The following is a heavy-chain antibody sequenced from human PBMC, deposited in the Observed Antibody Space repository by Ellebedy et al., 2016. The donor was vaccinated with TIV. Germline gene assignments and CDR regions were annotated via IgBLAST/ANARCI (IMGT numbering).Heavy chain of an antibody. CDR1: GGTFSSYA. CDR3: ARDGGTVYYDSSGCFY. V-gene: IGHV1-46*01. D-gene: IGHD3-22*01. J-gene: IGHJ4*02. Sequence: ASVKVSCXASGGTFSSYAISWVRQAPGQGLEWMGIINPSGGSTSYAQKFQGRVTMTRDTSTSTVYMELSSLRSEDTAVYYCARDGGTVYYDSSGCFYWGQGTLVTVSS. CDR2: INPSGGST.